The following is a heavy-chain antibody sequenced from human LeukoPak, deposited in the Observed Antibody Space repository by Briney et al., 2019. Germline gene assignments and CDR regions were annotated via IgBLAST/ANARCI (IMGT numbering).Heavy chain of an antibody. J-gene: IGHJ6*02. V-gene: IGHV1-69*13. CDR3: ARDHCSSTSCYADYYYGMDV. D-gene: IGHD2-2*01. Sequence: SVKVSCKASGGTFSSYAISWVRQAPGQGLEWMGGIIPIFGTANYAQKFQGRVTITADESTSTAYMELSSLRSEDTAVYYCARDHCSSTSCYADYYYGMDVWGQGTTVTVSS. CDR1: GGTFSSYA. CDR2: IIPIFGTA.